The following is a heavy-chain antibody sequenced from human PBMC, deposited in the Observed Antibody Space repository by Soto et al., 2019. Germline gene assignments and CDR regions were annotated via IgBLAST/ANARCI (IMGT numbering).Heavy chain of an antibody. J-gene: IGHJ6*02. CDR1: GFTFSSYN. CDR3: ATTTSHYGGYYYYGMDV. CDR2: ISSSSSTI. D-gene: IGHD4-17*01. V-gene: IGHV3-48*02. Sequence: GGSLRLSCATSGFTFSSYNMNWVRQAPGKGLEWVSYISSSSSTIYYADSVKGRFTISRDNAKNSLYLQMNSLRDEDTAVYYCATTTSHYGGYYYYGMDVWGQGTTVTVSS.